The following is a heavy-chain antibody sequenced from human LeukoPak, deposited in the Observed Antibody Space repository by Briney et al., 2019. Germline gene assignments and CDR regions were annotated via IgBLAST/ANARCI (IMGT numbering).Heavy chain of an antibody. D-gene: IGHD3-22*01. J-gene: IGHJ4*02. CDR3: TRHRDYYDT. Sequence: SETLSLTCTVSGGSINSNFYTWIRQPPGKGLEWIGNIYDSGSAKYNPSLKSRVTISGDTSKNQVSLKLTPVTAADTAVYFCTRHRDYYDTWGPGTLVTVSS. V-gene: IGHV4-59*08. CDR2: IYDSGSA. CDR1: GGSINSNF.